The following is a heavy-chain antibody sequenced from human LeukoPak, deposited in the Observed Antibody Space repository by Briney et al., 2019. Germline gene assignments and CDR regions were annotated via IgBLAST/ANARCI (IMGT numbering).Heavy chain of an antibody. J-gene: IGHJ4*02. CDR3: ARVLWFGELPVDY. Sequence: ASVKVSCKASGYTFTGYYMHWVRQAPGQGLEWMGRINPNSGGTNYAQKFQGRVTMTRDTSTSTVYMELSSLRSEDTAVYYCARVLWFGELPVDYWGQGTLVTVSS. D-gene: IGHD3-10*01. CDR2: INPNSGGT. CDR1: GYTFTGYY. V-gene: IGHV1-2*06.